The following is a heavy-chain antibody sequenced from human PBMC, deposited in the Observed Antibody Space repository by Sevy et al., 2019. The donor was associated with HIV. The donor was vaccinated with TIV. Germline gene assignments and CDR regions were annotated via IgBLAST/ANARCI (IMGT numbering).Heavy chain of an antibody. CDR2: IWFDGSNT. J-gene: IGHJ4*01. CDR3: ASDLEFYDSGDYGPAFMPDF. D-gene: IGHD4-17*01. CDR1: GFTFSSFG. V-gene: IGHV3-33*01. Sequence: GGSLRLSCAASGFTFSSFGMHWVRQAPGKGLEWVAVIWFDGSNTYYADSVKGRFTISRDIAKNTLHLQMNSLRAEDTAVYCFASDLEFYDSGDYGPAFMPDFWGHGTLVTVSS.